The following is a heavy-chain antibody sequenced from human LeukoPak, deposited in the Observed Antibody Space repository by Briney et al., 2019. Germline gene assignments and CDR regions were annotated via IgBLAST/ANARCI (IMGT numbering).Heavy chain of an antibody. CDR1: GFTFSSSA. CDR3: AKEGIGDIVVVPAAPTFDY. V-gene: IGHV3-23*01. J-gene: IGHJ4*02. Sequence: GGSLRLSCAASGFTFSSSAMSWVRQAPGKGLEWVSAISGSGGSTYYADSVKGRFTISRDNSKNTLYLQMNSLRAEDTAVYYCAKEGIGDIVVVPAAPTFDYWGQGTLVTVSS. CDR2: ISGSGGST. D-gene: IGHD2-2*01.